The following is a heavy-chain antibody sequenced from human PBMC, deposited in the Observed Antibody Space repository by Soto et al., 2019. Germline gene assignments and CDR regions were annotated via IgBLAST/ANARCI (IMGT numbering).Heavy chain of an antibody. J-gene: IGHJ5*02. CDR3: AGHYSSGSRNWFDP. V-gene: IGHV4-39*01. CDR2: IYYSGST. CDR1: GGSISNDNYY. D-gene: IGHD6-19*01. Sequence: SETLSLTCTVSGGSISNDNYYWSWIRQSPGKGLEWIAYIYYSGSTYYNPSLRSRVTISVDTSKNQFSLKLSSVTAADTAVFYCAGHYSSGSRNWFDPWGQGTLVTVSS.